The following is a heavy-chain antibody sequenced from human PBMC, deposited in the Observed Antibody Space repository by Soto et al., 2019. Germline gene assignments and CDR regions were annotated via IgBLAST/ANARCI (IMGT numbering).Heavy chain of an antibody. J-gene: IGHJ2*01. Sequence: LQLPESGTGLVKPSETLSLTCCVSGGSISSSSYYWGWTRQPPGKVLEWIGSIYYRGSTYYNPSPKGRNTRFADTSKILFSLNPSSVPAADMTVYYCRIPTEGLTVTCTYWYFDSCGRGTLLTVSS. CDR3: RIPTEGLTVTCTYWYFDS. CDR1: GGSISSSSYY. D-gene: IGHD4-17*01. CDR2: IYYRGST. V-gene: IGHV4-39*01.